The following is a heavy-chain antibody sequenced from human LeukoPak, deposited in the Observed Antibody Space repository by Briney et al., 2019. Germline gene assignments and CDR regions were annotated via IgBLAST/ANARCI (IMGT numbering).Heavy chain of an antibody. V-gene: IGHV3-48*01. J-gene: IGHJ4*02. Sequence: GGSLRLSCAASGFTFSNCNIIWVRQAPGKGLEWVSYISSSSSTIYYADSVEGRFTISRDNAKNSLYLQMNSLRAEDTAVYYCARVSLVGTPTRWGYFDYWGQGTLVTVSS. CDR1: GFTFSNCN. D-gene: IGHD1-1*01. CDR3: ARVSLVGTPTRWGYFDY. CDR2: ISSSSSTI.